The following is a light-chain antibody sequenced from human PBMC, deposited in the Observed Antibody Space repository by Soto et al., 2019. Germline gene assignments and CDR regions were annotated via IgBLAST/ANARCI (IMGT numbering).Light chain of an antibody. CDR2: DAS. CDR1: QSVSSY. J-gene: IGKJ1*01. CDR3: QQRNNRQT. V-gene: IGKV3-11*01. Sequence: EIVLTQSPATLSLSPGERATLSCRASQSVSSYLAWYQKKPGQAPRLLIYDASNRATGIPARLSGSGSGTEFTLTISSLEPEDFAVYYCQQRNNRQTFGQGTKVDIK.